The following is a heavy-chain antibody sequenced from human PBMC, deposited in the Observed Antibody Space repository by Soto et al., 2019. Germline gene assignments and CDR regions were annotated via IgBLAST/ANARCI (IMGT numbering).Heavy chain of an antibody. Sequence: SETMSLTCSVSGGSISSGGYYWSWIRQHPGKGLEWIGHIYYSGTTYYNPSLKSRLTISVDTSKNYFSLKLSSVTAADTAVYYCARIVATVTKYFDCWGQGTTVT. CDR1: GGSISSGGYY. V-gene: IGHV4-31*03. CDR3: ARIVATVTKYFDC. CDR2: IYYSGTT. D-gene: IGHD5-12*01. J-gene: IGHJ4*02.